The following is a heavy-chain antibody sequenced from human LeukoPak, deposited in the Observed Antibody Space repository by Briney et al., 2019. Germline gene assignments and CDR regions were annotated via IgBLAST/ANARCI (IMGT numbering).Heavy chain of an antibody. CDR1: GFTFSPYA. V-gene: IGHV3-23*01. CDR2: ISGSGDDT. CDR3: AARPPIVVRGPFDY. D-gene: IGHD3-22*01. J-gene: IGHJ4*02. Sequence: PGGSLRLSCAASGFTFSPYAMAWVRQAPGKGLEWVSTISGSGDDTYYADSVKGRFTISRDNSKNTLYLQMNSLRADDTRVYYCAARPPIVVRGPFDYWGQGTLVTVSS.